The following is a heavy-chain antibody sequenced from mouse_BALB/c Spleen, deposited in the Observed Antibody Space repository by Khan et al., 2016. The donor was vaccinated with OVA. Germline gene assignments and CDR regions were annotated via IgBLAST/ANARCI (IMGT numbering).Heavy chain of an antibody. Sequence: VQLQQSGAELARPGASVKMSCKASGYTFTSYTIHWIKEGPGQGLEWIGYINPSNGYTNYNQKFKDKATLTTDKSSTTAYLQLSSLTSDDYAVYNCVRDGAYHRNDGWFAYWGQGTLVTVSA. V-gene: IGHV1-4*01. D-gene: IGHD2-14*01. CDR2: INPSNGYT. J-gene: IGHJ3*01. CDR1: GYTFTSYT. CDR3: VRDGAYHRNDGWFAY.